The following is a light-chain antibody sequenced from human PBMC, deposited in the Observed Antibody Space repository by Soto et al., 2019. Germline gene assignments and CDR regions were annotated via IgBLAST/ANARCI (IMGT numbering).Light chain of an antibody. Sequence: QPVLTQSPSASASLGASVKLTCTLSSGHSSYAIAWHQQQPEKGPRYLMKLNSDGSHSKGDGIPDRFSGSSSGAERYLIISSRQSEDEADYYCQTWVTGIHVFGTGTKVTVL. J-gene: IGLJ1*01. CDR1: SGHSSYA. CDR2: LNSDGSH. CDR3: QTWVTGIHV. V-gene: IGLV4-69*01.